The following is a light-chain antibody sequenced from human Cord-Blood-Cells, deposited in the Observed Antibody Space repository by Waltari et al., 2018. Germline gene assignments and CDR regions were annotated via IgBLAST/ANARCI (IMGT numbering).Light chain of an antibody. V-gene: IGLV2-11*01. J-gene: IGLJ3*02. CDR1: SSDVGGYNY. Sequence: QSALTQPRSVSGSPGQSVTISCPGTSSDVGGYNYVSWYQQHPGKAPKLRIYDVSKRPSGGPDRFAGSKSGNTASLTISGLQAEDEADYYGCSYAGSWVFGGGTKLTVL. CDR2: DVS. CDR3: CSYAGSWV.